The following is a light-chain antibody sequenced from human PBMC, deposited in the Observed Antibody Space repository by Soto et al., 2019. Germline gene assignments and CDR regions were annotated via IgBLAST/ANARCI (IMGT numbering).Light chain of an antibody. CDR3: QQSYSTPPAT. Sequence: DVQMTQSPSTLSGSVGDRVTITCRASQSISSYLNWYQQEPGKAPKLLIYAASSLQSGVPSRFSGSGSGTDFTLTISSLQPEDFATYYCQQSYSTPPATFGQGTKVDI. J-gene: IGKJ1*01. CDR2: AAS. CDR1: QSISSY. V-gene: IGKV1-39*01.